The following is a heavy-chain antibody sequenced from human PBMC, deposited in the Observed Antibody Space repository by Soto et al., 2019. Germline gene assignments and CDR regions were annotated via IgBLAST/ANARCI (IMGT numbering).Heavy chain of an antibody. V-gene: IGHV4-31*03. CDR2: IYHSGGA. D-gene: IGHD3-10*01. CDR3: ARDYYGAGSQYYYYGMEV. CDR1: GDSITSGGYY. J-gene: IGHJ6*02. Sequence: PSETLSLTCTVSGDSITSGGYYWSRLRQQPGKGLEWIGYIYHSGGASYNPSLRGRAVISIDTSKNQFFLRMNAVTAADTATYYCARDYYGAGSQYYYYGMEVWGQGTTVTVSS.